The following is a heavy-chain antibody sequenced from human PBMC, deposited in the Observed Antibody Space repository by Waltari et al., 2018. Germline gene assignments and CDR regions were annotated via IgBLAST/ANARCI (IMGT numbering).Heavy chain of an antibody. CDR2: ISSSGSII. J-gene: IGHJ3*02. D-gene: IGHD2-8*01. V-gene: IGHV3-48*03. CDR1: GFTFGTYE. CDR3: ARGYCTNGVCYDASDI. Sequence: EVQLVESGGGLVQPGGSLRLSCAASGFTFGTYEMNWVRQAPGKGLEWVSYISSSGSIIYYADSVKGRFTISRDNAKNSLYLQMNSLRAEDTAVYYCARGYCTNGVCYDASDIWGQGTMVTVSS.